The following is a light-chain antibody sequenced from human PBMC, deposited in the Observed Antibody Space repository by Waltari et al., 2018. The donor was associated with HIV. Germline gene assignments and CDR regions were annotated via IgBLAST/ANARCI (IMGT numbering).Light chain of an antibody. CDR1: SSNIGGNY. V-gene: IGLV1-47*01. J-gene: IGLJ3*02. CDR3: AAWDDGLSGLV. Sequence: QSVLTQPPSASGTPGQRVTISFSGSSSNIGGNYVYWYQQRPGTAPKLLIYRNKRRPSGVPDRFSGSKSGTSASLAISGLRSEDEADYYCAAWDDGLSGLVFGGGTKLTVL. CDR2: RNK.